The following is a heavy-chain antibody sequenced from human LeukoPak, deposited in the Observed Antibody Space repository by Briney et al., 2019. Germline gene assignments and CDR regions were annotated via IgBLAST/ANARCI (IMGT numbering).Heavy chain of an antibody. V-gene: IGHV1-2*02. CDR2: INPNSGGT. CDR3: ARSVAVASGYYYYMDV. Sequence: GASVKVSCKASGYTFTGYYMHWVRQAPGQGLEWMGWINPNSGGTNYAQKFQGRVTMTRDTSISTAYMELSRLRSDDTAVYYCARSVAVASGYYYYMDVWGKGTTVTVSS. D-gene: IGHD6-19*01. CDR1: GYTFTGYY. J-gene: IGHJ6*03.